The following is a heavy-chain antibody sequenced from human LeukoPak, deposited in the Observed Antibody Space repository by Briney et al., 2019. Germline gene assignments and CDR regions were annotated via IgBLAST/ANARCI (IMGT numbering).Heavy chain of an antibody. CDR1: GYTFTDYY. CDR2: INPNDGDT. J-gene: IGHJ4*02. D-gene: IGHD2-2*01. Sequence: ASVKVSCKASGYTFTDYYMHWVRQAPGQGFEWMGWINPNDGDTNYAQKFQGRVTMTRDTSISTVHMEVSRLRSDDTAVYYCARANFLYCSSSTCLFDYWGQGTLVTVSS. CDR3: ARANFLYCSSSTCLFDY. V-gene: IGHV1-2*02.